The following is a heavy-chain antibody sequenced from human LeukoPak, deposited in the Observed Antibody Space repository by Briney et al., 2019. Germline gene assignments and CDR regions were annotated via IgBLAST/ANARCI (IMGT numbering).Heavy chain of an antibody. CDR2: ISGSGGST. V-gene: IGHV3-23*01. Sequence: GGSLRLSCAASGFTFSSYAMSWVRQAPGKGLEWVSVISGSGGSTYYADSVKGRFTISRDNSKNTLYLQMNSLRAEDTAVYYCAKRITGTTNVSDYWGQGTLVTVSS. J-gene: IGHJ4*02. D-gene: IGHD1-7*01. CDR3: AKRITGTTNVSDY. CDR1: GFTFSSYA.